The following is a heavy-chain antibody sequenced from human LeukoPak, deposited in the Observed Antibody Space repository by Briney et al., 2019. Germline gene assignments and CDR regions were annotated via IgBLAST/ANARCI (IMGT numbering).Heavy chain of an antibody. Sequence: PGGSLRLSCAASGFTFSSYSMNWVRQAPGKGLEWVSGISESGGSTYYADSVKGRFTISRDNSRNTLYLQMNSLRAEDTAVYYCANLKYAVTWGQGALVTVSS. CDR2: ISESGGST. V-gene: IGHV3-23*01. J-gene: IGHJ5*02. CDR3: ANLKYAVT. D-gene: IGHD6-19*01. CDR1: GFTFSSYS.